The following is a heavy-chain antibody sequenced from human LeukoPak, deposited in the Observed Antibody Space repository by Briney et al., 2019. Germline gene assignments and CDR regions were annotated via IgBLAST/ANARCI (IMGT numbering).Heavy chain of an antibody. J-gene: IGHJ6*03. D-gene: IGHD3-3*01. Sequence: PGGSLRLSCAASGFSFSSYSMTWVRQAPGKGLEWVSGISGSGGSIYYADSVKGRFTISRDNCKNTLYLQMNSLRAEDTAIYYCAKELHDFTDYYMDVWGKGTTVTVSS. CDR2: ISGSGGSI. V-gene: IGHV3-23*01. CDR1: GFSFSSYS. CDR3: AKELHDFTDYYMDV.